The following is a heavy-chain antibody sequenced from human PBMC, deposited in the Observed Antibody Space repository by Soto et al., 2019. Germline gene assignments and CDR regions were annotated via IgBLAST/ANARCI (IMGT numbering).Heavy chain of an antibody. D-gene: IGHD2-2*01. CDR3: ARVIPGAEAWFDP. CDR2: ISAYTDDP. Sequence: QGQLVQSGAEVKKPGASVKVSCTASGNTFTNFGVTWVRQAPGQGLEWMGWISAYTDDPNYAQKFQGRVTMTIDTTTSTAYLDLRSLTSDDTAVEYCARVIPGAEAWFDPWGQGTLVTVSS. V-gene: IGHV1-18*01. J-gene: IGHJ5*02. CDR1: GNTFTNFG.